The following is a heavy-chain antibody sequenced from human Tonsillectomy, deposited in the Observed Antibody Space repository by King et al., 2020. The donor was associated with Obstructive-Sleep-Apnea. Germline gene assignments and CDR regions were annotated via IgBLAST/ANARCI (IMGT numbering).Heavy chain of an antibody. CDR1: GGSISSYY. D-gene: IGHD3-22*01. CDR2: IYYSGST. J-gene: IGHJ4*02. CDR3: ARGGSYYDSSGYLDY. V-gene: IGHV4-59*01. Sequence: VQLQESGPGLVKPSETLSLTCTVSGGSISSYYWSWIRQPPGKGREWIGYIYYSGSTNYNPSLKSRVTISVDTSKNQFALKLSSVTAADTAVYYCARGGSYYDSSGYLDYWGQGTLVTVSS.